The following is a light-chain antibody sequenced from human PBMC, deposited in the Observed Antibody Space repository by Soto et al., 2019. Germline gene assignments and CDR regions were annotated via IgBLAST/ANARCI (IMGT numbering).Light chain of an antibody. Sequence: PGAIATLSCRASQSVSNNYLARYQQKPGQAPRLLIYGASNRATGIPDRFSGSGSGTDFTLTISRLEPEDFAVYYCQQYGSSGTFGQGTKVDIK. V-gene: IGKV3-20*01. CDR1: QSVSNNY. CDR3: QQYGSSGT. J-gene: IGKJ1*01. CDR2: GAS.